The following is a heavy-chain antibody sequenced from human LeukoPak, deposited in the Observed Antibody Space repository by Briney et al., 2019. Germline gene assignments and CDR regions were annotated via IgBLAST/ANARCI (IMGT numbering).Heavy chain of an antibody. D-gene: IGHD6-19*01. CDR3: AKGVNGYGWGFDY. V-gene: IGHV3-21*01. CDR1: GFTFSSYS. Sequence: GGSLRLSCAASGFTFSSYSMNWVRQAPGKGLEWVSSISSSSSYKYYADSVKGRFTISRDNAKNSLYLQMNSLRAEDTAVYYCAKGVNGYGWGFDYWGQGTLVTVSS. CDR2: ISSSSSYK. J-gene: IGHJ4*02.